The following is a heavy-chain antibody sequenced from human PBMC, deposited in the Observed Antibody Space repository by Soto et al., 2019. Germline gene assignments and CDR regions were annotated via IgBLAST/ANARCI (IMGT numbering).Heavy chain of an antibody. CDR2: ISAYNGNT. CDR3: ARGYCSGGSCYRSYWYFDL. D-gene: IGHD2-15*01. Sequence: QVPLVQSGAEVKKPGASVKVSCKASGYTFTSYGISWVRQAPGQGLEWMGWISAYNGNTNYAQKLQGRVTMTTDTSTSTAYMELRSLRSDDTAVYYCARGYCSGGSCYRSYWYFDLWGRGTLVTVSS. CDR1: GYTFTSYG. J-gene: IGHJ2*01. V-gene: IGHV1-18*01.